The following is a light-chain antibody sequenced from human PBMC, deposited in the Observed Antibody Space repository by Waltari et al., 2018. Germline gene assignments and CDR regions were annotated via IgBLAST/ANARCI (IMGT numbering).Light chain of an antibody. V-gene: IGKV3-20*01. J-gene: IGKJ4*01. CDR1: QTLSSSY. CDR2: GAS. Sequence: EIVLTQYPGTLSLSPGERVTLTCSASQTLSSSYLAWYQQNPGQAPRLRIYGASSRATGIPDKFSGSGSGTDFTLTISRLEAEDFAVYYCQQYGNSPPTFGGGTKVEIK. CDR3: QQYGNSPPT.